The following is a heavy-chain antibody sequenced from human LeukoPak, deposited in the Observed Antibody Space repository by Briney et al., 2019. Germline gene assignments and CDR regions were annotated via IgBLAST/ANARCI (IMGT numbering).Heavy chain of an antibody. D-gene: IGHD1-26*01. CDR1: GGTFSSYS. J-gene: IGHJ6*02. CDR3: ARISLGAIWGYYYGMDA. Sequence: GASVKVSCKASGGTFSSYSISWVRQATGQGLEWMGGIIPIFDTADYAQKFQGRVTITADESTSTAYMELSSLRSEDTAVFYCARISLGAIWGYYYGMDAWGQGTTVTVSS. V-gene: IGHV1-69*01. CDR2: IIPIFDTA.